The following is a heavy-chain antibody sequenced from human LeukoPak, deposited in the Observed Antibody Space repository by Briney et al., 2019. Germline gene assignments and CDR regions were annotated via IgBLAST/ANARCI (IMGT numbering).Heavy chain of an antibody. J-gene: IGHJ4*02. CDR1: GFMFSSYW. CDR3: ASSKGPLDY. V-gene: IGHV3-7*01. CDR2: IKEDGSEK. Sequence: GGSLRLSCAASGFMFSSYWMSWVRQAPGKGLEWVAGIKEDGSEKSYVDSVKGRFTISRDNAKNSLSLQMNSLRADDTAVYYCASSKGPLDYWGQGTLVTVSS.